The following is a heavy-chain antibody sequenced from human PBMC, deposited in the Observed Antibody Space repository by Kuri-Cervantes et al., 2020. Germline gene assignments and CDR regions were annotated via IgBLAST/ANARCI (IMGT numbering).Heavy chain of an antibody. Sequence: GESLKISCAASGFTFSEYTMHWVRQAPGKGLEWVAFISYDGRTEYYADSVKGRFTISRDNAKNTLYLQMNSLRAEDTAVYYCAKVLSYDDIVVVVAATFDAFDIWGQGTMVTVSS. V-gene: IGHV3-30*04. CDR2: ISYDGRTE. D-gene: IGHD2-15*01. J-gene: IGHJ3*02. CDR3: AKVLSYDDIVVVVAATFDAFDI. CDR1: GFTFSEYT.